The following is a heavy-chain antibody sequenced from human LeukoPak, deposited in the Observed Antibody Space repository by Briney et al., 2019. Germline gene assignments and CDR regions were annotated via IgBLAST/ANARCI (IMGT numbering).Heavy chain of an antibody. CDR3: ARVLGGYSYVYGPDFDY. CDR1: GFTFSSYS. J-gene: IGHJ4*02. D-gene: IGHD2-21*01. V-gene: IGHV3-7*01. Sequence: GGSLRLSCAASGFTFSSYSMNWVRQAPGKGLEWVANIKQDGRESQKYYVDSVKGRFTISRDNAKNSLYLQMNSLRADDTAVYYCARVLGGYSYVYGPDFDYWGQGTLVTVSS. CDR2: IKQDGRESQK.